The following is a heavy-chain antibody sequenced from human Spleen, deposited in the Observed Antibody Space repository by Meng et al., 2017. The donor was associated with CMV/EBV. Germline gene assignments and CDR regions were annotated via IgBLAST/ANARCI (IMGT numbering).Heavy chain of an antibody. CDR2: ISWDGVYT. V-gene: IGHV3-43D*03. CDR1: GFTFSSYA. CDR3: ATSSDSSLFPDY. Sequence: GESLKISCAASGFTFSSYAMNWVRQAPGKGLEWVSLISWDGVYTYYADSVKGRFTISRDNDKNSLFLQMDSLSAGDTALYYCATSSDSSLFPDYWGQGTLVTVSS. J-gene: IGHJ4*02. D-gene: IGHD6-13*01.